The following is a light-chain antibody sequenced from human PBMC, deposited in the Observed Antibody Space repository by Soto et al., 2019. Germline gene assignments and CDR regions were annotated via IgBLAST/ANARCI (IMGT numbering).Light chain of an antibody. CDR3: SSYVGGNDWE. J-gene: IGLJ3*02. Sequence: QSVLTQPPSASGSPGQSVTISCTGTSSDVGGYNYVSWYQQHPGKAPKLMVYEVSKRPSGVPDRFSGSKSGNTASLTVSGLQAEDEADYYCSSYVGGNDWEFGGGTQLTVL. V-gene: IGLV2-8*01. CDR1: SSDVGGYNY. CDR2: EVS.